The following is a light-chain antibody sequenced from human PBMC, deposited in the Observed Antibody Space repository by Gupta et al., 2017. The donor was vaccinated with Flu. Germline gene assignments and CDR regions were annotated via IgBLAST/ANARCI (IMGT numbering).Light chain of an antibody. CDR2: GAS. CDR3: QQSYTTPPA. J-gene: IGKJ2*01. CDR1: QSISRH. Sequence: DIQMTQSPPSLSASVGDRVTITCRASQSISRHLNWYQQKAGKAPKLLIYGASSLQSGVPSRFSGSGSGTDFTLTISSLQPEDFATYYCQQSYTTPPAFGQGTRLEIK. V-gene: IGKV1-39*01.